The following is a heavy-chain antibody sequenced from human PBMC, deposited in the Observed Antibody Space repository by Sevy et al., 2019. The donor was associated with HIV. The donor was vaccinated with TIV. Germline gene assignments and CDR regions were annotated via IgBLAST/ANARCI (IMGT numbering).Heavy chain of an antibody. CDR2: ISSSSSTT. CDR3: ASEAVVTHHDAFDI. J-gene: IGHJ3*02. D-gene: IGHD2-21*02. CDR1: RFTFSSSS. V-gene: IGHV3-48*02. Sequence: GGSLRLSCAASRFTFSSSSMNWVRHAPGKGLEWVSYISSSSSTTYYADSVKGRFTISRDNAKNSLYLQMNSLRDEDTAVYYCASEAVVTHHDAFDIWGQGTMVTVSS.